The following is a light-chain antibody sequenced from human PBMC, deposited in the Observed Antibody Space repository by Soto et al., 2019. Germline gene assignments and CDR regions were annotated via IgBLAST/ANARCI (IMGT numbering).Light chain of an antibody. V-gene: IGLV2-14*01. CDR3: SSYTSSGSLYV. CDR1: SSDVGGYNY. Sequence: QSVLTQPASVSGSPGQSITISCTGTSSDVGGYNYVSWYQLHPGKAPKLMIYDVSDRPPGVSNRFSGSKSGNTASLTISGLQAEDEADYYCSSYTSSGSLYVFGAGTKVTVL. CDR2: DVS. J-gene: IGLJ1*01.